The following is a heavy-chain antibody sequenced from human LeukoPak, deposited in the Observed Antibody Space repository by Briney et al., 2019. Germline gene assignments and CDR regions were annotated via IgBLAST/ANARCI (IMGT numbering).Heavy chain of an antibody. Sequence: ASVKVSCKASGYTFTGYYMHWVRQAPGQGLEWMGWINPNSGGTNYAQKFQGRVTMTRDTSISTAYMELSRLRSDDTAVYYCARVHHTAMVLYYFDYWGQGTPVTVSS. V-gene: IGHV1-2*02. J-gene: IGHJ4*02. CDR1: GYTFTGYY. D-gene: IGHD5-18*01. CDR3: ARVHHTAMVLYYFDY. CDR2: INPNSGGT.